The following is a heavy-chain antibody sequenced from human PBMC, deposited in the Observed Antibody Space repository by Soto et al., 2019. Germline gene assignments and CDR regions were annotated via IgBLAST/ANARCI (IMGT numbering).Heavy chain of an antibody. CDR1: GGTFSSYT. Sequence: SVKVSCKASGGTFSSYTISWVRQAPGQGLEWMGRIIPILGIANYAQKFQGRVTITADKSTSTAYMELSSLRSEDTAVYYCAREQAYNWAPEDYFDYWGQGTLVTVSS. CDR2: IIPILGIA. V-gene: IGHV1-69*04. J-gene: IGHJ4*02. CDR3: AREQAYNWAPEDYFDY. D-gene: IGHD1-1*01.